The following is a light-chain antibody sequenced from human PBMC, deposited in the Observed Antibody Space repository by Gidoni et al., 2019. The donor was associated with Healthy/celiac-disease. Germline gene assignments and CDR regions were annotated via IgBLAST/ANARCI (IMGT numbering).Light chain of an antibody. CDR3: QQYGSSPRLT. CDR2: GAS. Sequence: IVLTQSPGTLSLSPGERATLSCRASQSVSSSYLAWYQQKLGQAPRLLIYGASSRATGIQDRFSGSGSGTDFTLTISRLEPEDFAVYYCQQYGSSPRLTFGGGTKVEIK. CDR1: QSVSSSY. J-gene: IGKJ4*01. V-gene: IGKV3-20*01.